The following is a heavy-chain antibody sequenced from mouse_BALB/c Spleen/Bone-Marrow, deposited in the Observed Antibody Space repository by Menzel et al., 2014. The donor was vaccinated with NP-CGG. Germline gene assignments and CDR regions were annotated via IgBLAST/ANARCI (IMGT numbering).Heavy chain of an antibody. CDR3: ARSGDSSGYGFAY. D-gene: IGHD3-2*01. V-gene: IGHV1S33*01. CDR2: IYPGDGST. J-gene: IGHJ3*01. CDR1: GFTFRSYD. Sequence: LVESGPELVKPGALVKISCKASGFTFRSYDINWVKQRPGQGLEWIGWIYPGDGSTKYNEKFKGKATLTADKSSSTAYMQLSSLTSDNSAVYFCARSGDSSGYGFAYWGQGTPVTVSA.